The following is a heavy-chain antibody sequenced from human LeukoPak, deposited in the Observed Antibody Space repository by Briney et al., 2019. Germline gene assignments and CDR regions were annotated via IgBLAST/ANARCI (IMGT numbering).Heavy chain of an antibody. J-gene: IGHJ4*02. D-gene: IGHD3-16*01. CDR1: GFTFSSYA. V-gene: IGHV3-23*01. Sequence: GGSLRLSCAASGFTFSSYAMSWVRQAPGKELEWVSAISGSGGSTYYADSVKGRFTISRDNSKNTLYLQMNSLRAEDTAVYYCAKDTDAFGGCFENWGQGSLVTVSS. CDR3: AKDTDAFGGCFEN. CDR2: ISGSGGST.